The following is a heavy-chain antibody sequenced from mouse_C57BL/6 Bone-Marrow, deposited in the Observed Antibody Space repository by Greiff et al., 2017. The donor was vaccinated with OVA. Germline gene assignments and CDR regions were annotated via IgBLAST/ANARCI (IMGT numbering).Heavy chain of an antibody. V-gene: IGHV1-4*01. CDR2: INPSSGYT. J-gene: IGHJ3*01. Sequence: VQLQQSGAELARPGASVKMSCKASGYTFTSYTMHWVKQRPGQGLEWIGYINPSSGYTKYNQKFKDKATLTADKSSSTAYMQLSSLTSEDSAGYYCARWSTWFAYWGQGTLVTVSA. CDR1: GYTFTSYT. CDR3: ARWSTWFAY. D-gene: IGHD5-1*01.